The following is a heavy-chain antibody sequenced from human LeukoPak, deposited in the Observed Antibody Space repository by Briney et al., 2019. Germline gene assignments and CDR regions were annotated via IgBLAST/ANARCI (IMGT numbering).Heavy chain of an antibody. V-gene: IGHV3-66*02. CDR3: AKTHDY. J-gene: IGHJ4*01. CDR2: IYSGGST. CDR1: GFTVSSHS. Sequence: GGSLRLSCSASGFTVSSHSMSWVRQAPGKGLEWVSVIYSGGSTYYADSVKGRFTISRDNSKNTLYLQMNSLRTEDTAVYYCAKTHDYWGQGTLVTVSS.